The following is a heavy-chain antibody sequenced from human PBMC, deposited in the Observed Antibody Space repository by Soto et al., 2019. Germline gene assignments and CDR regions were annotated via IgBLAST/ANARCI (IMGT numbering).Heavy chain of an antibody. J-gene: IGHJ5*02. V-gene: IGHV3-11*06. D-gene: IGHD2-15*01. CDR1: GFTFGDSY. CDR3: VRGGGGGLFDP. Sequence: AGSLRLSCAGSGFTFGDSYMSWIRQAPGKGLEWLSYISPGSRYPAYADSVKGRFTISRDNAKRSLYLQMMSLAAEDTAIYYCVRGGGGGLFDPWGQGTMVTVSS. CDR2: ISPGSRYP.